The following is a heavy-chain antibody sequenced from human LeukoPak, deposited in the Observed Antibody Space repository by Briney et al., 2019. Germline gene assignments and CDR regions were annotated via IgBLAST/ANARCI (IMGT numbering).Heavy chain of an antibody. Sequence: PETLSLTCTVSGGSISSSKYYWGWIRQPPGKGLEWIGTIFNSGSTHYNPSLKSRVTISVDTSKNQFSLKLSSVTAADTAVYYCARGRLLAGLNWFDPWGQGTLVTVSS. V-gene: IGHV4-39*01. CDR1: GGSISSSKYY. CDR3: ARGRLLAGLNWFDP. D-gene: IGHD1-14*01. CDR2: IFNSGST. J-gene: IGHJ5*02.